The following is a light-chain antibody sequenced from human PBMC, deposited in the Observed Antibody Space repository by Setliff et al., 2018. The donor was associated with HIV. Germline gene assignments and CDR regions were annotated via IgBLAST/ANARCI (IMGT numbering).Light chain of an antibody. J-gene: IGKJ1*01. CDR1: QSVLYSSNNKNY. V-gene: IGKV4-1*01. CDR2: WAS. CDR3: QQYYSTPWT. Sequence: DIVMTQSPDSLAASLGERATTNCKSSQSVLYSSNNKNYLAWYQQKPGQPPRLLIYWASTRESGVPDRFSGSGSGTDFTLTINSLQAEDVAVYYCQQYYSTPWTFGQGTRWISN.